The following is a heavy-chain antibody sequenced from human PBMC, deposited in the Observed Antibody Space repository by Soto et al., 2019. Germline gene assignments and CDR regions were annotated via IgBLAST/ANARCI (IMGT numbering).Heavy chain of an antibody. CDR3: AKDLCALVVLPTGIDAYDL. V-gene: IGHV3-23*01. Sequence: EAQLLESGGGLVQPGGSLRLSCAASGLTFSSFAMSWVRQAPGKGLEWVSTISNSGDSAHYADSVKGRFTISRDNSKNTLYLQMNSLTGDGTDTYYCAKDLCALVVLPTGIDAYDLWGQGTMVTVSS. D-gene: IGHD3-16*01. J-gene: IGHJ3*01. CDR2: ISNSGDSA. CDR1: GLTFSSFA.